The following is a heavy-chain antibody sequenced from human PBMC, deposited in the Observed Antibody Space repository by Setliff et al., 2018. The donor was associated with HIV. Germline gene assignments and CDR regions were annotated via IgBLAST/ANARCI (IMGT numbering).Heavy chain of an antibody. Sequence: GGSLRLSCAATGFTFSTSGMNWVRQAPGKGLEWVSSISSRGGSVYYAESVKGRFTISRDNAKNSLYLQMNSLRAEDTAVYYCARDRIDIISDEPRDAFDIWGQGAMVTVSS. D-gene: IGHD2-15*01. CDR2: ISSRGGSV. J-gene: IGHJ3*02. CDR3: ARDRIDIISDEPRDAFDI. CDR1: GFTFSTSG. V-gene: IGHV3-21*01.